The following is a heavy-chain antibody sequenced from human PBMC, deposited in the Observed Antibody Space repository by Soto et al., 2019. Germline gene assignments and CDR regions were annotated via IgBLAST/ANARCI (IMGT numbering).Heavy chain of an antibody. D-gene: IGHD5-12*01. J-gene: IGHJ4*02. CDR2: IYWDDDE. CDR1: GFSLSTDGVG. CDR3: AHSPSDDGYDRYFHS. Sequence: QITLKESGPTLVNPTQTLTLTCTFSGFSLSTDGVGVGWIRQPPGKALEWLALIYWDDDERYRPSLKTRLTITKDTSKTQVVLTMTNMDPVDTATYYCAHSPSDDGYDRYFHSWGQGTLVTVSS. V-gene: IGHV2-5*02.